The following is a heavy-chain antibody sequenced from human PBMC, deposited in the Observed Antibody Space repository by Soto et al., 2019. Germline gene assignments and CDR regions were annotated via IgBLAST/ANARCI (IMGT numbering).Heavy chain of an antibody. CDR2: ISAYNGNT. J-gene: IGHJ4*02. D-gene: IGHD4-17*01. CDR3: TSSTTVDSVNS. Sequence: QVQLVQSGAEVKKPGASVKVSCKASGYTFTSYGFSWVRQAPGQGREWMGWISAYNGNTNYAQKLQGRVTMTTDTSTSADFVELRRIRSDETVLYYGTSSTTVDSVNSWGQGTPVTVSS. CDR1: GYTFTSYG. V-gene: IGHV1-18*01.